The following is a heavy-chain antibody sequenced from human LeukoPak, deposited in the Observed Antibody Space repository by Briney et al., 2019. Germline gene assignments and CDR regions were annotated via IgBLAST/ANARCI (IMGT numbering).Heavy chain of an antibody. CDR2: IYYSGST. V-gene: IGHV4-59*01. Sequence: SETLSLTCTVSGGSISSYYWSWIRQPPGKGLEWIRYIYYSGSTNYNPSLKRRVTISVDTSKNQFSLKLSSVTAADTAVYYCARLHRGEEAFDIWGQGTMVTVSS. CDR1: GGSISSYY. CDR3: ARLHRGEEAFDI. J-gene: IGHJ3*02.